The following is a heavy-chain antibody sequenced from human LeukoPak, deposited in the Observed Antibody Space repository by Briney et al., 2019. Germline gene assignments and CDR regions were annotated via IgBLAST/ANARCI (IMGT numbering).Heavy chain of an antibody. J-gene: IGHJ4*02. CDR2: ISWNSGSM. Sequence: GGSLRLSCAASGFTFDDYAMHWVRQAPGKGLEWVSGISWNSGSMGYADSVKGRFTISRDNAKNSLYLQMNSLRAEDTALYYCAKEAQIGSWYPFDYWGQGTLVTVSS. D-gene: IGHD6-13*01. CDR3: AKEAQIGSWYPFDY. CDR1: GFTFDDYA. V-gene: IGHV3-9*01.